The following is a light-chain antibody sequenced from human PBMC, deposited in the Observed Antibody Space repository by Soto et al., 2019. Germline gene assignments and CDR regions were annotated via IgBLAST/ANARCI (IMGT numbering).Light chain of an antibody. CDR2: SNN. CDR3: ASWDDSLNGPV. Sequence: QSVLTQPPSASGTPGQRVTISCSGSSSNIGTNTVNWYQHLPGTAPKLLIYSNNQRPSGVPDRFSGSKCATSASLAISGLQSEDEADYYCASWDDSLNGPVFGGGTQLTVL. V-gene: IGLV1-44*01. J-gene: IGLJ2*01. CDR1: SSNIGTNT.